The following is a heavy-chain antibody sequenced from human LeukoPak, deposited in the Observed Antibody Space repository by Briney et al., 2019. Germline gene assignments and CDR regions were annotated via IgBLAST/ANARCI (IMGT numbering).Heavy chain of an antibody. J-gene: IGHJ5*02. V-gene: IGHV3-30*04. Sequence: GGSLRLSCAASGFTFSSYAMHWVRQAPGKGLEWVAVISYDGSNKYYAGSVKGRFTISRDNSKNTLYLQMNSLRAEDTAVYYCARAGSGSYDPWGQGTLVTVSS. D-gene: IGHD3-10*01. CDR1: GFTFSSYA. CDR2: ISYDGSNK. CDR3: ARAGSGSYDP.